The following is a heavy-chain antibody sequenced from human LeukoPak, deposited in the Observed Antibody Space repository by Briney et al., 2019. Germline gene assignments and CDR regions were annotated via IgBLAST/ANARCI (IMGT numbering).Heavy chain of an antibody. CDR1: GYSISSAYY. Sequence: PSETLSLTCTVSGYSISSAYYWGWIRQSPGKGLEWIGSFHYSGSTSYNPSLKSRVTISVDSSKSQFSLRLSSVTAADTAVYYFARGFWSRYYDYWGQGTLVTVSS. CDR3: ARGFWSRYYDY. CDR2: FHYSGST. V-gene: IGHV4-38-2*02. J-gene: IGHJ4*02. D-gene: IGHD2-8*02.